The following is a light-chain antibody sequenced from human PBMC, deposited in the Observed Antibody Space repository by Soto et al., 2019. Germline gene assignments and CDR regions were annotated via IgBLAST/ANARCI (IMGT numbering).Light chain of an antibody. CDR1: QSISSF. J-gene: IGKJ3*01. V-gene: IGKV3-11*01. CDR2: DAS. Sequence: EIVLTQSPATLSLSPGERATLSCRASQSISSFLAWYQPKPVQAPRLLIYDASNRATGIPARFSGGGSVTAFPLTISGLDPEDFAVYYCQHCNGFTFGTGTKVDIK. CDR3: QHCNGFT.